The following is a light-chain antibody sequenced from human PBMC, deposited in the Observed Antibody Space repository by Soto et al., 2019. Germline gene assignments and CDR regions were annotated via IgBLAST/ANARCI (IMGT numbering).Light chain of an antibody. Sequence: EIVLTQFPGALSLSPGERVTLSCRASQTVSNTYLAWYQQKSGQAPKFLIYGASNRATGIPDRFSGSGSGIDFTLTISRLEPEDFAVYYCQQYGALPPTFGGGTKVESK. CDR2: GAS. J-gene: IGKJ4*01. V-gene: IGKV3-20*01. CDR1: QTVSNTY. CDR3: QQYGALPPT.